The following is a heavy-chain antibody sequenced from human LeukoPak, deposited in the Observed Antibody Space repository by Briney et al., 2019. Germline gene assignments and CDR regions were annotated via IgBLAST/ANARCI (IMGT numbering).Heavy chain of an antibody. D-gene: IGHD6-13*01. J-gene: IGHJ4*02. CDR3: AREEAAGIDY. CDR2: INHSGST. Sequence: SETLSLTCAVYGGSFSGYYWSWIRQPPGKGLEWIGEINHSGSTNYNPSLKSRVTISVDTSKNQFSLKLSSVTAADTAVYYCAREEAAGIDYWGQGTLVTVSS. V-gene: IGHV4-34*01. CDR1: GGSFSGYY.